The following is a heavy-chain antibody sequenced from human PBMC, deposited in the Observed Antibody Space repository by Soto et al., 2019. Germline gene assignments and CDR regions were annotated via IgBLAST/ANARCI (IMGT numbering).Heavy chain of an antibody. J-gene: IGHJ4*02. CDR1: GFTFSSYG. D-gene: IGHD5-12*01. CDR3: ARQIYSGYDVHLDY. V-gene: IGHV3-33*01. Sequence: QVQLVESGGGVVQPGRSLRLSCAASGFTFSSYGMHWVRQAPGKGLEWVAVIWYDGSNKYYADSVKGRFTISRDNSKNTLYLQMNSLSAEDTAVYYCARQIYSGYDVHLDYWGQGTLVTVSS. CDR2: IWYDGSNK.